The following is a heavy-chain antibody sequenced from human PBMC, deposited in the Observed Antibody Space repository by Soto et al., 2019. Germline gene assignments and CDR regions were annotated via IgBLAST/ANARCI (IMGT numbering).Heavy chain of an antibody. V-gene: IGHV5-51*01. CDR2: IYPGDSDT. D-gene: IGHD3-9*01. CDR3: ARQSDILTGYYNAFDI. Sequence: GESLKISCKGSGYSFTSYWIGWVRQMPGKGLEWMGIIYPGDSDTRYSPSFQGQVTISADKSISTAYLQWSSLKAPDTAMYYCARQSDILTGYYNAFDIWGQGTMVTVSS. J-gene: IGHJ3*02. CDR1: GYSFTSYW.